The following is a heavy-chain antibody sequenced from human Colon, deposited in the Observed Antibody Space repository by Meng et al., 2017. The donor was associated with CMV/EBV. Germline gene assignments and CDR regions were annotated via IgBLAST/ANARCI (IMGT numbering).Heavy chain of an antibody. CDR2: IKQDGSEK. CDR1: GFTFSSYW. V-gene: IGHV3-7*01. Sequence: GVLKISCAASGFTFSSYWMSWVRQAPGKGLEWVANIKQDGSEKYYVDSVKGRFTISRDNAKNSLYLQMNSLRAEDTAVYYCAREGHNYYYGMDVWGQGTTVTVSS. CDR3: AREGHNYYYGMDV. J-gene: IGHJ6*02.